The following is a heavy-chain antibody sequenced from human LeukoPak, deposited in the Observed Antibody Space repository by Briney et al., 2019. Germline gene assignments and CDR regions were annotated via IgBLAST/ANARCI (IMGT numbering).Heavy chain of an antibody. D-gene: IGHD3-10*01. Sequence: SETLSLTCTVSGGSISSYYWSWIRQPAGKGLEWIGRIYTSGSTNYNPSLKSRVTMSVDTSKNQFSLKLSSVTAADTAVYYCARITVRGENESPKWSWFDPWGQGTLVTVSS. CDR2: IYTSGST. J-gene: IGHJ5*02. CDR1: GGSISSYY. CDR3: ARITVRGENESPKWSWFDP. V-gene: IGHV4-4*07.